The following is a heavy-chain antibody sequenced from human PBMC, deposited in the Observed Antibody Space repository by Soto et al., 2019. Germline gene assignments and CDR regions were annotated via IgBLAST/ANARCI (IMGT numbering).Heavy chain of an antibody. CDR3: ARGWHRGAHFGY. CDR1: GFPFSDYG. J-gene: IGHJ4*02. Sequence: PGGSLRLSCAGFGFPFSDYGMNWVRLAPGKGLEWVSRISSSGGHKDYVDSVKGRLTISRDNAKMSLFLQLDSLRAEDTAVYYCARGWHRGAHFGYWGQGALVTVSS. V-gene: IGHV3-21*01. CDR2: ISSSGGHK.